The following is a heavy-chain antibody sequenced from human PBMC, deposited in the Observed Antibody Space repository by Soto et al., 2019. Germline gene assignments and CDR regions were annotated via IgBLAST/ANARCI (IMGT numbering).Heavy chain of an antibody. J-gene: IGHJ5*02. Sequence: SGPTLVNPTQTLTLTCTFSGFSLTTTGMCVSWIRQPPGKALEWLARIDWDDNKHYSPSLKTRLTVSKDTSKNQVVLTMTNMVPVDTATYYCVAFGLHSSVWAPLDPWGRGILVPVSS. V-gene: IGHV2-70*11. CDR3: VAFGLHSSVWAPLDP. CDR1: GFSLTTTGMC. D-gene: IGHD6-25*01. CDR2: IDWDDNK.